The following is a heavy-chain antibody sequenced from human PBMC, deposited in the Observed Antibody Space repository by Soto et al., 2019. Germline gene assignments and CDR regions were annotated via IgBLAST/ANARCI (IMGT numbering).Heavy chain of an antibody. CDR3: VKDSNSITIFGVVITNFDY. D-gene: IGHD3-3*01. CDR2: ISSNGGST. Sequence: LRLSCSASGFTFSSSAMHWVRQAPGKGLEYVSAISSNGGSTYYADSVKGRFTISRDNSKNTLYLQMSSLRAEDTAVYYCVKDSNSITIFGVVITNFDYWGQGTLVTVSS. CDR1: GFTFSSSA. V-gene: IGHV3-64D*08. J-gene: IGHJ4*02.